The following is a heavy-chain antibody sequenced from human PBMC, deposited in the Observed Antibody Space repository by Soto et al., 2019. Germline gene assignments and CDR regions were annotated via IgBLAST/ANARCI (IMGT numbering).Heavy chain of an antibody. CDR1: GGSIIDGQTY. D-gene: IGHD2-15*01. Sequence: QVQLQESVPGLVKPSQTLSLTCTVSGGSIIDGQTYLNWIRQHPERGLEWMGYINYRGTTNYSPALRSRILISRDTSKNQSALRLTSVAAADTAVYYCARDAPGVAPYWGQGTLVTVSS. CDR3: ARDAPGVAPY. V-gene: IGHV4-31*03. J-gene: IGHJ4*02. CDR2: INYRGTT.